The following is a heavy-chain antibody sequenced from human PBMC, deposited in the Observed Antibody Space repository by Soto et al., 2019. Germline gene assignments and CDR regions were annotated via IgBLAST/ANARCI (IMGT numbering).Heavy chain of an antibody. CDR2: IYYSGST. CDR1: GGSISSYY. Sequence: SETLSLTCTVSGGSISSYYWSWIRQRPGKGLEWIGYIYYSGSTNYNPSLKSRVTISVDTSKNQFSLKLSSVTAADTAVYYCARYRVVPYYFYYWGQGTLVTV. D-gene: IGHD3-3*01. J-gene: IGHJ4*02. CDR3: ARYRVVPYYFYY. V-gene: IGHV4-59*01.